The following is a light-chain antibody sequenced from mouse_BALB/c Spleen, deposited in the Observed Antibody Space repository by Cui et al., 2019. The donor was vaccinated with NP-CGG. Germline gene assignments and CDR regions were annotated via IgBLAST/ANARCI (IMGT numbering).Light chain of an antibody. Sequence: LVTQNSVLTTSPGETVTLSCRSSTGAVTTSNYANWVQEKPDHLFTGLIGGTNNRVPGVPARFSGSLIGDKAALTITGAQTEDEAIYFCALWYSNHWVFGGGTKLTVL. CDR2: GTN. J-gene: IGLJ1*01. CDR1: TGAVTTSNY. V-gene: IGLV1*01. CDR3: ALWYSNHWV.